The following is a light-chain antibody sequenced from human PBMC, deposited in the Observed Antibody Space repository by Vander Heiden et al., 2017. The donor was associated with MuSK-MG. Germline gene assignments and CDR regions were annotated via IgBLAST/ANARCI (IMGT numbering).Light chain of an antibody. CDR2: AAY. CDR3: QKYTNDL. J-gene: IGKJ5*01. V-gene: IGKV1-27*01. Sequence: DIQMTQSPSSLSASVGDRVTITCRASQGISNYLAWDQQKPGKVPKLLIYAAYTLQSGVQYRFSGSGSGTDFTLTSSSRQTEDVETYYGQKYTNDLFGQGTRMEIK. CDR1: QGISNY.